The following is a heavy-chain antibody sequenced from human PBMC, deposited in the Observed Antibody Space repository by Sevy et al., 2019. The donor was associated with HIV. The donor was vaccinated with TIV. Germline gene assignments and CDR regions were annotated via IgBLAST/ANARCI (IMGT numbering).Heavy chain of an antibody. D-gene: IGHD2-21*01. V-gene: IGHV3-7*03. CDR2: LNQDGSQK. CDR3: ARAGPLGDLDHFDR. CDR1: EFTFSRYW. Sequence: GGSLRLSCATSEFTFSRYWMTWVRQAPGKGLEWVVYLNQDGSQKSYVDSVKGRFTISRDNSKNSLFLQMNSLRAEDTAVYYCARAGPLGDLDHFDRWGQGTLVTVSS. J-gene: IGHJ4*02.